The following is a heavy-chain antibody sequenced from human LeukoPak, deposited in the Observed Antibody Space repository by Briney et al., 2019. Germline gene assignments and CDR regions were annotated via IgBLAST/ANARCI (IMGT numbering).Heavy chain of an antibody. CDR3: AVSTGYSSSWSFDY. CDR1: GGSISSYY. Sequence: PSETLSLTCTVSGGSISSYYWSWIRQPPGKGLEWIGYIYYSGSTNYNPSLKSRVTISVDTSKNQFSLKLSSVTAADTAVYYCAVSTGYSSSWSFDYWGQGTLVTVSS. V-gene: IGHV4-59*01. J-gene: IGHJ4*02. CDR2: IYYSGST. D-gene: IGHD6-13*01.